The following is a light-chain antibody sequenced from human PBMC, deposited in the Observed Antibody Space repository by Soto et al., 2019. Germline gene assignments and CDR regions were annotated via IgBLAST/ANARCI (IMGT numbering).Light chain of an antibody. CDR2: GDS. CDR1: QSVRSN. CDR3: QPYHNWPSIT. Sequence: MMTQSPATLPVSPGERVTLSCRASQSVRSNLAWYQQKPGQSPRLLIYGDSTRATGIPARFSGSGAGTEFTLTISSLQSEDFAVYYCQPYHNWPSITFGQGTRLEI. V-gene: IGKV3-15*01. J-gene: IGKJ5*01.